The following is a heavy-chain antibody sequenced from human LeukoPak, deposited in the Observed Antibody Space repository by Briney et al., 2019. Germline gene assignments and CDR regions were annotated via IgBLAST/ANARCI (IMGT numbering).Heavy chain of an antibody. CDR3: ARDLEDSSPFGAFDM. Sequence: GGSLRLSCAASGFTFSNYVMHWVRQVPGKGLEWVAAIWFDGIRKYYADSVKGRLTISRDNSKNTLYLQMNSLRAEDTAVYYCARDLEDSSPFGAFDMWGQGTMVTASS. V-gene: IGHV3-33*01. CDR1: GFTFSNYV. CDR2: IWFDGIRK. J-gene: IGHJ3*02. D-gene: IGHD3-22*01.